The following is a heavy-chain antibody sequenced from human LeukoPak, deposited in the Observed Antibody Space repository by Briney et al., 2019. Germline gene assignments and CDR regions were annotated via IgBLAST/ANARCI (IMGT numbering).Heavy chain of an antibody. CDR1: GYSISSGYY. V-gene: IGHV4-38-2*02. D-gene: IGHD5-18*01. CDR3: ARTASHYQNWFDP. Sequence: SETLSLTCTVSGYSISSGYYWGWIRQPPGKGLEWIGSIYHSGSTNYNPSLKSRVTISVDTSKNQFSLKLSSVTAADTAVYYCARTASHYQNWFDPWGQGTLVTVSS. CDR2: IYHSGST. J-gene: IGHJ5*02.